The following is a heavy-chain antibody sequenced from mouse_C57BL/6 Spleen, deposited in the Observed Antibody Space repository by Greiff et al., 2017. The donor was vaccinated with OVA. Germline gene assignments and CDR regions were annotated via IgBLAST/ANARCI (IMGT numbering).Heavy chain of an antibody. Sequence: LQLQQPGAELVKPGASVKMSCKASGYTFTSYWITWVKQRPGQGLEWIGDIYPGSGCTNYNEKFKSKATLTVDTSSSTAYMQLSSLTSEDSAVYYCARGLYDAMDYWGQGTSVTVSS. J-gene: IGHJ4*01. V-gene: IGHV1-55*01. CDR2: IYPGSGCT. CDR1: GYTFTSYW. CDR3: ARGLYDAMDY.